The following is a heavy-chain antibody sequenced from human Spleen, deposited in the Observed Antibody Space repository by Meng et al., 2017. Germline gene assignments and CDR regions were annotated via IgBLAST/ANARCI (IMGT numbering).Heavy chain of an antibody. V-gene: IGHV3-33*01. J-gene: IGHJ4*02. D-gene: IGHD6-13*01. CDR2: IWYDGSNK. Sequence: GESLKISCAASGFTFSSYGMHWVRQAPGKGLEWVAVIWYDGSNKYYAESVKGRFTISRDNAKNSLYLQMNSLRAEDTAVYYCARTAAGSFNYYFDYWGQGTLVTVSS. CDR1: GFTFSSYG. CDR3: ARTAAGSFNYYFDY.